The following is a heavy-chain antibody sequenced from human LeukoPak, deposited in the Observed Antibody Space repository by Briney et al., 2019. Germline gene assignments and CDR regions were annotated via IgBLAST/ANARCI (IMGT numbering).Heavy chain of an antibody. Sequence: PGGSLRLSCAASGFTFSSYAMSWVRQAPGKGLEWVSTVSGSGGSTYYADSVKGRFTISRDNSKNTLYLQMNSLRAEDTAVYYCAMSITGTVGGDYWGQGTLVTVSS. J-gene: IGHJ4*02. D-gene: IGHD1-20*01. CDR3: AMSITGTVGGDY. CDR1: GFTFSSYA. V-gene: IGHV3-23*01. CDR2: VSGSGGST.